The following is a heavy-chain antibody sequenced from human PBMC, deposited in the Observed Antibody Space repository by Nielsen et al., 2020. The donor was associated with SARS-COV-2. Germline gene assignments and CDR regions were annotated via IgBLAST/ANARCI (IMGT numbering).Heavy chain of an antibody. CDR3: ARDHGGYPSY. CDR2: INWNGGST. V-gene: IGHV3-20*04. CDR1: GFTFDDYG. J-gene: IGHJ4*02. Sequence: GESLKISCAVSGFTFDDYGMSWVRQAPGKGLEWVSGINWNGGSTGYADSVKGRFTISRDNAKNSLYLQMNSLRAEDTAVYYCARDHGGYPSYWGQGTLVTVSS. D-gene: IGHD4-23*01.